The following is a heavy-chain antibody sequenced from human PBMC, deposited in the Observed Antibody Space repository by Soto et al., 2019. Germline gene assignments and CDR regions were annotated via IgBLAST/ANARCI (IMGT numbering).Heavy chain of an antibody. J-gene: IGHJ3*02. V-gene: IGHV3-23*01. CDR2: ISAGGGNT. CDR1: GFTFSTYA. CDR3: AKGYCSGGSCIDAFDI. D-gene: IGHD2-15*01. Sequence: GGSLRLSCAASGFTFSTYAMSWVRQAPGKGLEWVSAISAGGGNTYYADSVKGRFTISRDNSINTLYLQMNSLRAEDTAVYYCAKGYCSGGSCIDAFDIWGQGTMVTVSS.